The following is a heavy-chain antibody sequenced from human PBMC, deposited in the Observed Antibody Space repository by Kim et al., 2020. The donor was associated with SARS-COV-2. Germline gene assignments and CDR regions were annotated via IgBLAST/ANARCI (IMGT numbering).Heavy chain of an antibody. Sequence: SETLSLTCAVYGGSFSGYYWSWIRQPPGKGLEWIGEINHSGSTNYNPSLKSRVTISVDTSKNQFSLKLSSVTAADTAVYYCARGSSSSRLYNWFDPWGQGTLVTVSS. J-gene: IGHJ5*02. CDR2: INHSGST. CDR1: GGSFSGYY. D-gene: IGHD6-13*01. V-gene: IGHV4-34*01. CDR3: ARGSSSSRLYNWFDP.